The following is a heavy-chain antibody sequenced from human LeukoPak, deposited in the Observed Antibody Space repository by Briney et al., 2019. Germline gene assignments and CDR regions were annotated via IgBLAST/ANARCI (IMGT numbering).Heavy chain of an antibody. V-gene: IGHV1-18*01. CDR2: ISAYNGNT. J-gene: IGHJ4*02. CDR3: ARDLTPYYDSSGYYYGY. CDR1: GYTFTSYG. Sequence: GASVKVSCKASGYTFTSYGISWVRQAPGQGLEWMGWISAYNGNTNYAQKLQGRVTMTTDTSTSTAYMELRSLRSDDTAVYYCARDLTPYYDSSGYYYGYWGQGTLVTVSS. D-gene: IGHD3-22*01.